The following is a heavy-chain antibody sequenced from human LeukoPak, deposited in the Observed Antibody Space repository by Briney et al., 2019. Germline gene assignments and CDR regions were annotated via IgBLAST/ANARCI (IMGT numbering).Heavy chain of an antibody. D-gene: IGHD3-9*01. J-gene: IGHJ4*02. Sequence: ASVKVSCKASGYTFTGYYMHWVRQAPGQGLEWMGWINPNSGGTNYAQKFQGRVTMTRDTSISTAYMELSRLRSDDTAVYYCARGGRYFDWLSPLDYWGQGTLVTVSS. CDR3: ARGGRYFDWLSPLDY. V-gene: IGHV1-2*02. CDR1: GYTFTGYY. CDR2: INPNSGGT.